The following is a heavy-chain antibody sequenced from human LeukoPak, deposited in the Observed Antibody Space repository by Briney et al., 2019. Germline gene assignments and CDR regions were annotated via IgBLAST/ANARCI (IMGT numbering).Heavy chain of an antibody. D-gene: IGHD3-10*01. Sequence: SLRLSCAASGFTFSSYGMHWVRQAPGKGLEWVAVIWYDGSNKYYADSVKGRFTISRDNSKNTLYLQVNSLRAEDTAVYYCARDFQVAFGEGDYWGQGTLVTVSS. J-gene: IGHJ4*02. CDR2: IWYDGSNK. CDR3: ARDFQVAFGEGDY. V-gene: IGHV3-33*01. CDR1: GFTFSSYG.